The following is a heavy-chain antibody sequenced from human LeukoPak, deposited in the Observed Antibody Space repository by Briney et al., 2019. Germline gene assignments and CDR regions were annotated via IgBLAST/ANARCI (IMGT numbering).Heavy chain of an antibody. CDR3: ARVGRDYDFWSGYWTDFDY. CDR1: GYTFTSYG. V-gene: IGHV1-18*01. Sequence: ASVKVSCKASGYTFTSYGISWVRQAPGQGLEWMGWISAYNGNTNYAQKLQGRVTMTTDTSTSTAYMELRSLRSDDTAVYYCARVGRDYDFWSGYWTDFDYWGQGTLVTVSS. CDR2: ISAYNGNT. J-gene: IGHJ4*02. D-gene: IGHD3-3*01.